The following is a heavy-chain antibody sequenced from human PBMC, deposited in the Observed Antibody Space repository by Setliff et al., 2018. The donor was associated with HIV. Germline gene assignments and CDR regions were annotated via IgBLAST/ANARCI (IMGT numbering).Heavy chain of an antibody. Sequence: ASVKVSCKASGYPFTSYGISWVRQAPGQGLEWMGWISAYNGNTNYAQKLQGRVTMTTDPSTTTAYMELRSLRSDDTAVYYCATITVAGTGAFDIWGQGTMVTVSS. D-gene: IGHD6-19*01. J-gene: IGHJ3*02. V-gene: IGHV1-18*01. CDR1: GYPFTSYG. CDR3: ATITVAGTGAFDI. CDR2: ISAYNGNT.